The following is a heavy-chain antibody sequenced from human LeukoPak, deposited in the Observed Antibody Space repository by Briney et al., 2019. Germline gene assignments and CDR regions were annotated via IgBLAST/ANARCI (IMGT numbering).Heavy chain of an antibody. Sequence: PGRSLRLSCAASGFTFSSYAMHWVRQAPGKGLEWGAVISYDGSNKYYADSVKGRFTISRDNSKNTLYLQMNSLRAEDTAVYYGARDDIHWLGEPAGIDYWGQGTLVTVSS. V-gene: IGHV3-30*04. CDR2: ISYDGSNK. CDR3: ARDDIHWLGEPAGIDY. CDR1: GFTFSSYA. J-gene: IGHJ4*02. D-gene: IGHD3-10*01.